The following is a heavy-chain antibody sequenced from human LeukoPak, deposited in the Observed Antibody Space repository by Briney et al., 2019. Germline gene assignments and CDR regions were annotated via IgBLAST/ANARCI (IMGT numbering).Heavy chain of an antibody. CDR2: ISGNGDNT. CDR3: AKTAYCGVDCYSWYSDY. CDR1: GFTFSSHG. D-gene: IGHD2-21*02. Sequence: PGGSLRLSCAASGFTFSSHGMSWVRQAPGKGLEWVSAISGNGDNTYYADSVKGRFTISRDNSKNTLYLQMNSLRAEDTAVYNCAKTAYCGVDCYSWYSDYWGQGTLVTVSS. V-gene: IGHV3-23*01. J-gene: IGHJ4*02.